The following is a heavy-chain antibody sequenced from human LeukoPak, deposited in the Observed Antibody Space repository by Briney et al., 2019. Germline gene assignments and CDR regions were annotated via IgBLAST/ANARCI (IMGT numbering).Heavy chain of an antibody. D-gene: IGHD6-13*01. V-gene: IGHV1-69*06. CDR3: ARDPLAYSSSWYFGF. CDR1: GGTFSSYA. CDR2: IIPIFGTA. J-gene: IGHJ4*02. Sequence: SVKVSCKASGGTFSSYAISWVRQAPGQGLEWMGGIIPIFGTANYAQKFQGRVTITADKSTSTAYMELSSLRSEDTAVYYCARDPLAYSSSWYFGFWGQGTLVTVSS.